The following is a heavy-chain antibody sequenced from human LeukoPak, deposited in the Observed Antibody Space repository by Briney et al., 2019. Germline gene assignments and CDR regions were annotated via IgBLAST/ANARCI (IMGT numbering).Heavy chain of an antibody. D-gene: IGHD1-14*01. V-gene: IGHV3-7*01. CDR2: INEDGGER. Sequence: GGSLRPSCAASGFTLNRYWMSWVRQAPGKGLEWVANINEDGGERHYVDSVKGRFTISRDNAKNSLYLQINSLRAEDTAVYYCARGGNLENWGGGTLVTVSS. CDR3: ARGGNLEN. J-gene: IGHJ4*02. CDR1: GFTLNRYW.